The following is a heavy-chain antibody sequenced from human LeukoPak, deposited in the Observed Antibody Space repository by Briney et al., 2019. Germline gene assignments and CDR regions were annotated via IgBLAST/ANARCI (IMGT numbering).Heavy chain of an antibody. CDR1: GFIFTTYW. D-gene: IGHD5-12*01. CDR2: INIDGSST. J-gene: IGHJ6*04. Sequence: GGSLRLSCSASGFIFTTYWMHWVRQVPGKGLLWVARINIDGSSTYYADSVKGRFTISRDNANNSLYLQMNSLRVEDTAVYYCARDKTSGYQPRGVMDVWGKGTTVIVSS. V-gene: IGHV3-74*01. CDR3: ARDKTSGYQPRGVMDV.